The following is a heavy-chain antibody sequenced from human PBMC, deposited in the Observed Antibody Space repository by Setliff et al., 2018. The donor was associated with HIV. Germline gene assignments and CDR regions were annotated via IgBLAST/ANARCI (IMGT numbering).Heavy chain of an antibody. Sequence: PSETLSLTCTVSGGSIDSTSYYRGWIRQPPGKGLEWIGSIYYSGNTYYNPSLKSRVTISEDTSRNQFSLRLSSVTAADTAIYYCARVPTSSWYVTTQRTKEYFHHWGQGTLVTVSS. D-gene: IGHD6-13*01. V-gene: IGHV4-39*07. CDR3: ARVPTSSWYVTTQRTKEYFHH. J-gene: IGHJ1*01. CDR1: GGSIDSTSYY. CDR2: IYYSGNT.